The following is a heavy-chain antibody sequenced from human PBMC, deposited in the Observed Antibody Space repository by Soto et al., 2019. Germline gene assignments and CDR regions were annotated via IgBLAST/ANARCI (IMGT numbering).Heavy chain of an antibody. CDR1: GFTFSNYA. CDR2: ISDVTNNT. V-gene: IGHV3-30*18. CDR3: AKDFASGWFGGNYFNF. D-gene: IGHD6-19*01. J-gene: IGHJ4*02. Sequence: ESGGGVVQPGRSLRLSCEASGFTFSNYAMHWVRQAPGKGLEWVGYISDVTNNTYYADSVEDRFTISRDNSRNTLYLQMNDLRLEDTAVYFCAKDFASGWFGGNYFNFWGQGSLVTVSS.